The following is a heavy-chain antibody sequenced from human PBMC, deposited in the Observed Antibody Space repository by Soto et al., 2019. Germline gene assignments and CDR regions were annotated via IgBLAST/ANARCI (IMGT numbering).Heavy chain of an antibody. CDR2: IYHSGST. CDR3: ARGRDDYGGNFWFDP. V-gene: IGHV4-30-2*01. CDR1: GGSISSGGYS. D-gene: IGHD4-17*01. Sequence: NPSETLSLTCAVSGGSISSGGYSWSWIRQPPGKGLEWIGYIYHSGSTYYNPSLKSRVTISVDRSKNQFSLKLSSVTAADTAVYYCARGRDDYGGNFWFDPWGQGTLVTVSS. J-gene: IGHJ5*02.